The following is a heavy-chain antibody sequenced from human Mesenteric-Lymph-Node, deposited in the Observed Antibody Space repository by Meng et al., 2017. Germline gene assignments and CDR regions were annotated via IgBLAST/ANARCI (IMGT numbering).Heavy chain of an antibody. CDR1: GGSIRNDQW. V-gene: IGHV4-30-4*01. Sequence: QVKLEESGPGLVKPSGILSLTCDVSGGSIRNDQWWSWIRQPPEKGLEWIGYISYSGSTYYNPSLKSRVTISVDTSKNQFSLKLSSVTAADTAVYYCARTHFYDSSNYGFDYWGQGTLVTVSS. CDR2: ISYSGST. CDR3: ARTHFYDSSNYGFDY. J-gene: IGHJ4*02. D-gene: IGHD3-22*01.